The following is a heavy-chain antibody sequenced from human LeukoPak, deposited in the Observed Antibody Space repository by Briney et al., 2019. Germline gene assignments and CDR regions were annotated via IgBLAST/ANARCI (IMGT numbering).Heavy chain of an antibody. Sequence: GGSLRLSCAASGYTFSSDSKNWLRQAPGGGREWGSSISSSSYIYYSDTVKVRFSISTDNDKNSLYLQINSLRAEDTAVYYCARDHDYNFVFDYWGQGTLVTVSS. CDR2: ISSSSYI. D-gene: IGHD3-10*01. CDR3: ARDHDYNFVFDY. V-gene: IGHV3-21*01. CDR1: GYTFSSDS. J-gene: IGHJ4*02.